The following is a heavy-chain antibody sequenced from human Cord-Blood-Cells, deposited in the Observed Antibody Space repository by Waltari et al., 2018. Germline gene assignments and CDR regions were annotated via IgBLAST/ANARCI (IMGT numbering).Heavy chain of an antibody. J-gene: IGHJ4*02. CDR1: GFTFDDYA. CDR3: AKDPNSNIAVAGDY. Sequence: EVQLVESGGGLVQPGRSLRLSCAASGFTFDDYAMHWVRQAPGKGLEWVSGISWNSGSIGYADSVKGRFTISRDNAKNSLYLQMNSLRAEDTALYYCAKDPNSNIAVAGDYWGQGTLVTISS. CDR2: ISWNSGSI. D-gene: IGHD6-19*01. V-gene: IGHV3-9*01.